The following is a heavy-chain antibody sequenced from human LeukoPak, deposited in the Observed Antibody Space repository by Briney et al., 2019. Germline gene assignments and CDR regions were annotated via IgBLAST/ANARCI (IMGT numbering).Heavy chain of an antibody. CDR2: IWYDGSNK. V-gene: IGHV3-33*01. CDR1: GFTFSSYG. J-gene: IGHJ6*02. CDR3: AREMDTAMEYYYYGMDV. Sequence: GGSLRLSCAASGFTFSSYGMHWVRQAPGKGLEWVAVIWYDGSNKYYADSVKGRFTIPRDNSKNTLYLQMNSLRAEDTAVYYCAREMDTAMEYYYYGMDVWGQGTTVTVSS. D-gene: IGHD5-18*01.